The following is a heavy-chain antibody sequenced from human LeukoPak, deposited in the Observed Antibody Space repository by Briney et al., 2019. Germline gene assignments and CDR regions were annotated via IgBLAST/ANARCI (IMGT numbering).Heavy chain of an antibody. V-gene: IGHV3-7*01. CDR1: GFTFSSYW. J-gene: IGHJ4*02. CDR3: ARADRWELLRISRNRHPYYFDY. CDR2: IKQDGSEK. D-gene: IGHD1-26*01. Sequence: GGSLRLSCAASGFTFSSYWMSWVRQAPGKGLEWVANIKQDGSEKYHVDSVKGRFTISRDNAKNSLYLQMNSLRAEDTAVYYWARADRWELLRISRNRHPYYFDYGGQGTLVTVSS.